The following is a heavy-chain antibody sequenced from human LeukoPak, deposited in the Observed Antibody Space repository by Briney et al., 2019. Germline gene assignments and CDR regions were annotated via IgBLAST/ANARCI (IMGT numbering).Heavy chain of an antibody. CDR2: INHSGST. CDR3: ARGARGYGSFDY. J-gene: IGHJ4*02. Sequence: SETLSLTCAVYGGSFSGYYWSWIRQPPGKGLEWIGEINHSGSTNYNPSLKSRVTILVDTSKNQFSLKLSSVTAADTAVYYCARGARGYGSFDYWGQGTLVTVSS. V-gene: IGHV4-34*01. D-gene: IGHD5-12*01. CDR1: GGSFSGYY.